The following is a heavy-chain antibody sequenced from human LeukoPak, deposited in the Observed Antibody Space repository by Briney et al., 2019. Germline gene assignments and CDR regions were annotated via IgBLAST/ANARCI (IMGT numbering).Heavy chain of an antibody. CDR1: GFTFSRHW. J-gene: IGHJ6*02. D-gene: IGHD3-3*01. Sequence: GGSLRLSCAASGFTFSRHWMSWVRQAPGKGLVWVSRINSDGSSTSYADSVKGRFTISRDNAKNTLYLQMNSLRAEDTAVYYCARGKGSYYDFWSGYFPHYGMDVWGQGTTVTVSS. V-gene: IGHV3-74*01. CDR3: ARGKGSYYDFWSGYFPHYGMDV. CDR2: INSDGSST.